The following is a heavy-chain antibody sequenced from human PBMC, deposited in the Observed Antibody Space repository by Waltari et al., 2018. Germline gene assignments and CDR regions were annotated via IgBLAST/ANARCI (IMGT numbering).Heavy chain of an antibody. V-gene: IGHV3-21*01. CDR1: GLNFRSYS. Sequence: EVQLVESGGGLVKPGGSLRLSCVVSGLNFRSYSMNWVRQAPGKGLEWVSYISDDSDYSYYADSVKGRFTISRDNAKNSLYLQMNRLRTDDTAVYYCARDFYCSDGRCTDYWGQGTLVTVSS. D-gene: IGHD2-15*01. CDR2: ISDDSDYS. CDR3: ARDFYCSDGRCTDY. J-gene: IGHJ4*02.